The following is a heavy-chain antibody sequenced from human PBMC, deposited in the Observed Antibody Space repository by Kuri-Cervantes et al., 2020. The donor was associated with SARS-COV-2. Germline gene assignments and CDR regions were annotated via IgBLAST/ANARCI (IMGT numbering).Heavy chain of an antibody. CDR1: GFTFSSYA. D-gene: IGHD6-13*01. CDR3: ARDEGDSGSWDHYDS. Sequence: GESLKISCAASGFTFSSYAMHWVRQAPGTGLEWVAVISDDGSNKNYADSVKGRFTLSRDNSKKMLYLQMNSLRPEDTAVYSCARDEGDSGSWDHYDSWGQGTLVTVSS. J-gene: IGHJ4*02. V-gene: IGHV3-30*04. CDR2: ISDDGSNK.